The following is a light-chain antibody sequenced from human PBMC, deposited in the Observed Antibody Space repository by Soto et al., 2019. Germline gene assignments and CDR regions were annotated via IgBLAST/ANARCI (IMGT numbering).Light chain of an antibody. V-gene: IGKV1-5*01. CDR1: QSISNW. CDR3: QQYNSFSWT. J-gene: IGKJ1*01. Sequence: DIQMTQSPSTLSGSVVDRVTITCLASQSISNWLAWYQQKPGKAPKLLIYDASSLESGVPSRFSGSGSGTEFTLTISSLQPDDFATYYCQQYNSFSWTFGQGTKVDIK. CDR2: DAS.